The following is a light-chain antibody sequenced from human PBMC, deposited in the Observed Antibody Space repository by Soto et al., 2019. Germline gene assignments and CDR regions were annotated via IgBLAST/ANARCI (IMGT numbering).Light chain of an antibody. V-gene: IGKV1-12*01. Sequence: DIQMTQSPSSGSSSVGDVVTITCRSSQGICTWLAWYHQKPGKGPNLLIYAASSLESGVPSRFSGSGSGTDFTLTISSLQPEDFETYYCQQADSVPQTFGQGTKVDIK. CDR3: QQADSVPQT. CDR1: QGICTW. J-gene: IGKJ1*01. CDR2: AAS.